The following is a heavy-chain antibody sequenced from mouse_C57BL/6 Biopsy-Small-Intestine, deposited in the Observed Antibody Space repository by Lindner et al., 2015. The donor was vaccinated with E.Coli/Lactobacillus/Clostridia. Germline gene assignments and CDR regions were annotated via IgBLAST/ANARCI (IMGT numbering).Heavy chain of an antibody. V-gene: IGHV1-81*01. Sequence: SVKVSCKSSGGIFRNSAFSWVRQAPGQGLEWMGGIMPIFGSPDYPKKFQGRVTITADESTSTAYMELSSLRSDDTAVYFCARGLGDQFGGNYYYIMDVWGQGTMVTVSS. CDR1: GGIFRNSA. J-gene: IGHJ1*01. D-gene: IGHD2-4*01. CDR2: IMPIFGSP. CDR3: ARGLGDQFGGNYYYIMDV.